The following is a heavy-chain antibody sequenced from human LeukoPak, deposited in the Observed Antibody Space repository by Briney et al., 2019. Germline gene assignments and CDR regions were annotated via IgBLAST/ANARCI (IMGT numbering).Heavy chain of an antibody. V-gene: IGHV3-30-3*01. Sequence: GGSLRLSCAASGFTFSSYAMHWVRQAPGKGLEWVAVISYDGSNKYYADSVKGRFTISRDNSKNTLYLQMNSLRAEDTAVYYCARGYYYDSSGYYYGDYRGQGTLVTVSS. D-gene: IGHD3-22*01. CDR2: ISYDGSNK. CDR3: ARGYYYDSSGYYYGDY. J-gene: IGHJ4*02. CDR1: GFTFSSYA.